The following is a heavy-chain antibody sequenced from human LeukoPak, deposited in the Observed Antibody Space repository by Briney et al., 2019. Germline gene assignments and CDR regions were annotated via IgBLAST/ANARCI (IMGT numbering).Heavy chain of an antibody. V-gene: IGHV3-9*01. J-gene: IGHJ4*02. CDR1: GFTFDDYA. D-gene: IGHD6-6*01. Sequence: GGSLRLSCAASGFTFDDYAMHWVRQAPGKGLEWVSGITWNSDSIDYADSVKGRFTISRDNAKNSLYLQMNSLRVEDTAVYYCARGGAARPDFWGQGTLVTVSS. CDR3: ARGGAARPDF. CDR2: ITWNSDSI.